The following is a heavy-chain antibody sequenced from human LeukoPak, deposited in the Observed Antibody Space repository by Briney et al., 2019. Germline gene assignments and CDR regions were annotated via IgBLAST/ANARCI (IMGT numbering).Heavy chain of an antibody. D-gene: IGHD3-10*02. Sequence: GGSLLLSCAASGFTFSSYAMRWVRPARGKRLERVAVISYDGSNKYYADSVKGRFTISRDNAKNSLYLQMNSLRAEDTAVYYCAELGITMIGGVWGKGTTVTISS. CDR2: ISYDGSNK. CDR1: GFTFSSYA. J-gene: IGHJ6*04. CDR3: AELGITMIGGV. V-gene: IGHV3-30*04.